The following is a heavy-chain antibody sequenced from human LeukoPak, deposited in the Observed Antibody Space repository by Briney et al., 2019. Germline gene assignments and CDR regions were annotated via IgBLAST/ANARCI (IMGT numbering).Heavy chain of an antibody. CDR3: ARDLLEWERTYNWFDP. CDR2: IYSDSGDT. Sequence: ASVKVSCKASGYTFTGFYIHWVRQAPGQGLEGMGWIYSDSGDTNYAQKFQGCVTMTRDTSISTAYMELSRLRSDDTAVYYCARDLLEWERTYNWFDPWGQGTLVTVSS. V-gene: IGHV1-2*04. D-gene: IGHD1-26*01. CDR1: GYTFTGFY. J-gene: IGHJ5*02.